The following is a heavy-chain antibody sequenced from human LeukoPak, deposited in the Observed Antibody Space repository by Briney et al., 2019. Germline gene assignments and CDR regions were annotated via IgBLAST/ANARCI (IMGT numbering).Heavy chain of an antibody. CDR2: IDPSDSYT. D-gene: IGHD2-15*01. J-gene: IGHJ3*02. CDR1: GYSFKTYW. CDR3: ARVYCSGGRCLDALDI. Sequence: GESLKICCKGSGYSFKTYWISWVRQMPGKGLEWMGRIDPSDSYTNYSPSFQGHVTISADKSISTAYLQWSSLKASDTAMYYCARVYCSGGRCLDALDIWGQGTMVTVSS. V-gene: IGHV5-10-1*01.